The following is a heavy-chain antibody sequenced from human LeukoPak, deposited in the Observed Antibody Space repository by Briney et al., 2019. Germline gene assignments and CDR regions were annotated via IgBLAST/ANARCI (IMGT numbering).Heavy chain of an antibody. J-gene: IGHJ3*02. CDR3: AKDPPTGVDDAFDI. CDR1: GYTLTELS. Sequence: ASVKVSCKVSGYTLTELSMHWVRQAPGKGLEWMGGFDPEDGETIYAQKFQGRVTMTEDTSTDTAYMELSSLRSEDTALYYCAKDPPTGVDDAFDIWGQGTMVTVSS. V-gene: IGHV1-24*01. D-gene: IGHD7-27*01. CDR2: FDPEDGET.